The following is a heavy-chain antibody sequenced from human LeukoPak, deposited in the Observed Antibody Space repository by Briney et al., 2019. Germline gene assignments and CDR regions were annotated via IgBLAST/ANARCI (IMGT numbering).Heavy chain of an antibody. CDR1: GGSISSSSYY. CDR3: ARDPAAAGTVSVNWFDP. D-gene: IGHD6-13*01. Sequence: SETLSLTCTVSGGSISSSSYYWGWIRQPPGKGLEWIGSIYYSGSTYYNPSLKSRVTISVDTSKNQFSLKLSSVTAADTAVYYCARDPAAAGTVSVNWFDPWGQGTLVTVSS. CDR2: IYYSGST. J-gene: IGHJ5*02. V-gene: IGHV4-39*07.